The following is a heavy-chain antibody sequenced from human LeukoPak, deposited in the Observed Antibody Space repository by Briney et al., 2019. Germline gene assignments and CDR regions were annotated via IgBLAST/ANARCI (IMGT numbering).Heavy chain of an antibody. CDR3: ARDGQQLELTTFDY. CDR2: ISAYNGNT. CDR1: GYTFTSYG. D-gene: IGHD6-13*01. J-gene: IGHJ4*02. Sequence: GASVRVSCKASGYTFTSYGISWVRQAPGQGLEWMGWISAYNGNTNYAQKLQGRVTMTTDTSTSTAYMELRSLRSDDTAVYYCARDGQQLELTTFDYWGQGTLVTVSS. V-gene: IGHV1-18*01.